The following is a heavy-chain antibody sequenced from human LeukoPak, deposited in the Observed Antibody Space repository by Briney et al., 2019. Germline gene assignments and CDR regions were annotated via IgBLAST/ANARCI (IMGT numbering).Heavy chain of an antibody. CDR2: IYYSGST. CDR3: ARWTYSGSYYYMDV. D-gene: IGHD1-26*01. J-gene: IGHJ6*03. V-gene: IGHV4-39*07. Sequence: SETLSLTCTVSGDSISSSSYYWGWIRQPPGKGLEWIGSIYYSGSTYYNPSLKSRVTISVDTSKNQFSLKLSSVTAADTAVYYCARWTYSGSYYYMDVWGKGTTVTVSS. CDR1: GDSISSSSYY.